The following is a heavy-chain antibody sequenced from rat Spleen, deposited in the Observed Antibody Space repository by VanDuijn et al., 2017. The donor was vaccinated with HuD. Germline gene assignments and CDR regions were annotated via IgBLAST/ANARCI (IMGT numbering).Heavy chain of an antibody. V-gene: IGHV5-7*01. CDR2: ISDSGSRI. CDR1: GFTFSHYY. D-gene: IGHD4-4*01. CDR3: TRDSGFYY. J-gene: IGHJ2*01. Sequence: EVQLVESGGGLVQPRRSLKLSCAASGFTFSHYYMAWVRQAPKKGLEWVATISDSGSRIYYPDSVKGRFTISRDNAKSTLYLQMDSLRSEDTATYYCTRDSGFYYWGQGVMVTVSS.